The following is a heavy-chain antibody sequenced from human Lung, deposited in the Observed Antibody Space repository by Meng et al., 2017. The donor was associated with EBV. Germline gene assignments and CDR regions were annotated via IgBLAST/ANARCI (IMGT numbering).Heavy chain of an antibody. D-gene: IGHD2-2*01. J-gene: IGHJ4*02. CDR3: ARGGTSSAPFDY. CDR1: GRSFSSSY. V-gene: IGHV4-34*01. CDR2: INYSGIT. Sequence: QLQRQESGPGLLKPSETLSLTCGASGRSFSSSYWSWIRQPPGKGLEWIGQINYSGITNYSPSLKSRVTISVDTSKNQFSLSLNSVTAADTAVYYCARGGTSSAPFDYWGQETLVTVSS.